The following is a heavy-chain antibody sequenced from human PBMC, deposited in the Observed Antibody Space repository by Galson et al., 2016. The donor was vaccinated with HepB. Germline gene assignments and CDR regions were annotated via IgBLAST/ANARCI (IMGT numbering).Heavy chain of an antibody. CDR2: IAGRSTTI. Sequence: SLRLSCAASGFAFSDYYMSWIRQTPGKGPEWIAYIAGRSTTIYLSDSVKGRFTVSRDNTKDSLFLHMADLRAEDTAIYFCARGREPETTKPTFDLWGQGVMVTVSS. CDR1: GFAFSDYY. J-gene: IGHJ5*02. D-gene: IGHD4-17*01. CDR3: ARGREPETTKPTFDL. V-gene: IGHV3-11*01.